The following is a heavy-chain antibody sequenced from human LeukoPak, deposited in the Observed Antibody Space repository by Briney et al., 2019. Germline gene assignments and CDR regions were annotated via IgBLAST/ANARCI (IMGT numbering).Heavy chain of an antibody. Sequence: GGSLRLSCAASGFTVSSNYMSWVRQAPGKGLEWVSVIYSGGSTYYADSVKGRFTISRHNSKNTLHLQMNSLRAEDTAVYYCARGPGALDYGDYYFDYWGQGTLVTVSS. J-gene: IGHJ4*02. CDR2: IYSGGST. D-gene: IGHD4-17*01. CDR3: ARGPGALDYGDYYFDY. V-gene: IGHV3-53*04. CDR1: GFTVSSNY.